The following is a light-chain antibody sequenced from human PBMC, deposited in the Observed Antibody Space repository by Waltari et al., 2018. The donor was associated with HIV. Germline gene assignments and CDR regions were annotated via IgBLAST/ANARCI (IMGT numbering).Light chain of an antibody. CDR2: ELK. J-gene: IGLJ2*01. CDR1: SSDVGAYTH. Sequence: QSALTQPASVSGSPGQSTTISCPAPSSDVGAYTHISWFQQHPGKLPKFILFELKNRRSGVSNRFSGAKSGNTASLTITGLQAEDEADYYCSSYTTRSTLVFGGGTNLTVL. V-gene: IGLV2-14*01. CDR3: SSYTTRSTLV.